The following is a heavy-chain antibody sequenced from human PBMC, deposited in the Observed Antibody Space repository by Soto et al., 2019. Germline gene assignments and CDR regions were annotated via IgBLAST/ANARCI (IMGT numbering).Heavy chain of an antibody. CDR3: ARALGYSGYAGMDV. CDR1: GGTFSSYA. V-gene: IGHV1-69*13. J-gene: IGHJ6*02. Sequence: ASVKVSCKASGGTFSSYAISWVRQAPGQGLEWMGGIIPIFGTANYAQKFQGRVTITADESTSTAYMELRSLRSDDTAVYYCARALGYSGYAGMDVWGQGTTVTVSS. CDR2: IIPIFGTA. D-gene: IGHD5-12*01.